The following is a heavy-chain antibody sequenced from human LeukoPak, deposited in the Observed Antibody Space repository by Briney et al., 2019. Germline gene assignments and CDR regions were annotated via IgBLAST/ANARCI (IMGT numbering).Heavy chain of an antibody. J-gene: IGHJ6*03. Sequence: SETLSLTCAVYGGSFSGYYWSWIRQPPGKGLEWIGEINHSGSTNYNPSLKSRVTISVDTSKNQFSLQLRSVTAADTAVYYCARVSRVVRGNNYMDVWGKGTTVTVSS. CDR1: GGSFSGYY. CDR2: INHSGST. V-gene: IGHV4-34*01. D-gene: IGHD3-10*01. CDR3: ARVSRVVRGNNYMDV.